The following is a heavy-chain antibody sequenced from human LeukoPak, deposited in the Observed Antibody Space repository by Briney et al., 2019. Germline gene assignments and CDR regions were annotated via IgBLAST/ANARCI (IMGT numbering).Heavy chain of an antibody. D-gene: IGHD1-1*01. V-gene: IGHV3-48*02. Sequence: GGSLRLSCAASGFTFNIYSMNWVRQAPGKGLEWVSYISPSSGDIYYADSVKGRFTISRDNAKNSLYLQMNSLRDDDTAVYYCARDRWHDGFDYWGQGTLVTVSS. J-gene: IGHJ4*02. CDR1: GFTFNIYS. CDR3: ARDRWHDGFDY. CDR2: ISPSSGDI.